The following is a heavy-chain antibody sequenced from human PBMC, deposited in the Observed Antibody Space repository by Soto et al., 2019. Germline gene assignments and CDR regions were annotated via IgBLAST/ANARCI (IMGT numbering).Heavy chain of an antibody. V-gene: IGHV1-2*02. CDR1: GYTFTGYY. Sequence: QVQLVQSGAEVKKPGASVKVSCKASGYTFTGYYMHWVRQAPGQGLEWMGWINPNSGGTNYAQKFQGRVIMTRDTSISTAYMELSRLRSDDTAVYYCAREVGSYYGSGSYSPWGQGTLVTVSS. J-gene: IGHJ5*02. CDR3: AREVGSYYGSGSYSP. CDR2: INPNSGGT. D-gene: IGHD3-10*01.